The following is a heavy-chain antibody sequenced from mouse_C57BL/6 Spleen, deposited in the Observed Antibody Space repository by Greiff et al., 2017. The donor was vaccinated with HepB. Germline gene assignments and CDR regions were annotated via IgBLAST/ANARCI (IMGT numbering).Heavy chain of an antibody. Sequence: DVKLQESGPGLVKPSQSLSLTCSVPGYSIPSGYYWNWIRQFPGNKLEWMGYISYDGSNNYNPSLKNRISITRDTSKNQFFLKLNSVTTEDTATYYCARVVYDGYHRDYWGQGTTLTVSS. CDR3: ARVVYDGYHRDY. CDR1: GYSIPSGYY. D-gene: IGHD2-3*01. CDR2: ISYDGSN. V-gene: IGHV3-6*01. J-gene: IGHJ2*01.